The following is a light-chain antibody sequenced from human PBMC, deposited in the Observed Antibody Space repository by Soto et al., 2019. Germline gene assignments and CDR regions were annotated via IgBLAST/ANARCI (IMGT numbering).Light chain of an antibody. CDR1: QGISSW. V-gene: IGKV1-12*01. J-gene: IGKJ1*01. Sequence: DIQMTQSPSSVSASVGDRVTITCRASQGISSWLAWYQQKPGKAPKLLIYAASSLQSGVPSRFSASRSGTDFTRNIGSLQAEDFETYYWEQANSFPWAFGQGTKVDIK. CDR2: AAS. CDR3: EQANSFPWA.